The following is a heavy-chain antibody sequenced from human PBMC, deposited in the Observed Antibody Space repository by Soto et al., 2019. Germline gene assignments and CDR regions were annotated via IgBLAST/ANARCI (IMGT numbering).Heavy chain of an antibody. V-gene: IGHV1-2*04. CDR3: ARAGDRFYYFDY. Sequence: GASVKVSCKASGYTFTGYYMHWVRQAPGQGLELMGWINPNSGGTNYAQKFQGWVTMTRDTSISTAYMELSRLRSDDTAVYYCARAGDRFYYFDYWGQGTLVTVYS. CDR2: INPNSGGT. CDR1: GYTFTGYY. D-gene: IGHD3-16*01. J-gene: IGHJ4*02.